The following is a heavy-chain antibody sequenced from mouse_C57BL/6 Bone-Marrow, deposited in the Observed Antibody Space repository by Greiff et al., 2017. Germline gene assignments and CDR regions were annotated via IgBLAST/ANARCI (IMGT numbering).Heavy chain of an antibody. J-gene: IGHJ3*01. CDR1: GYTFTEYT. CDR3: ARHEEGVTWCAY. Sequence: QVKLQQSGAELVKPAASVSLSCTASGYTFTEYTIHWVKQWSGQGLEWLGWLYRGGGSIKYTEKLTDQATLTADKSSSMFYMELIRLTSEDSAVYFCARHEEGVTWCAYWGQGTLVTVSA. V-gene: IGHV1-62-2*01. CDR2: LYRGGGSI.